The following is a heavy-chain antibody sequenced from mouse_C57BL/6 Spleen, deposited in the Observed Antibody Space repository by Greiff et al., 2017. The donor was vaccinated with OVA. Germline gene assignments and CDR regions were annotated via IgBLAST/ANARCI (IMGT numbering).Heavy chain of an antibody. J-gene: IGHJ2*01. CDR3: ARREYYLDY. V-gene: IGHV1-39*01. Sequence: EVQLQESGPELVKPGASVKISCKASGYSFTDYNMNWVKQSHGKSLEWIGAINPNYGTTSYNQKFKGKATLTVDQSSSTAYMQLNSLTSDDAAVYYCARREYYLDYWGQGTTLTVSS. CDR2: INPNYGTT. CDR1: GYSFTDYN.